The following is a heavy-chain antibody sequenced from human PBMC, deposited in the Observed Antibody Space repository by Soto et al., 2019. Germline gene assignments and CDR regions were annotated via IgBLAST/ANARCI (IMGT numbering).Heavy chain of an antibody. CDR2: IWYDGSNK. CDR1: GFTFSSYD. J-gene: IGHJ4*02. D-gene: IGHD5-18*01. V-gene: IGHV3-33*01. Sequence: QVQLVESGGGVVQPGRSLRLSCAASGFTFSSYDMHWVRQAPGKGLEWVAVIWYDGSNKYYADSVKGRFTISRDNSKNTLYLHMTSLRAEDTAVYYCARDRSYGYDCWGQGTLVTVSS. CDR3: ARDRSYGYDC.